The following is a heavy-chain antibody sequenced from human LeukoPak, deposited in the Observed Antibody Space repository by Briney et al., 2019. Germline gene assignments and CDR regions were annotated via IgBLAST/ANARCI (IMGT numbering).Heavy chain of an antibody. Sequence: EPLSLTFAVSVGSISSGNWWSWVRQSPGKGLEWIGEIYHNGTRNYNPSLKSRVTISTDTFKNHFSLKLTSVTAADTAVYYCATAPILRGEGGEHYKYGMDVWGQGTTVIVSS. CDR3: ATAPILRGEGGEHYKYGMDV. CDR1: VGSISSGNW. V-gene: IGHV4/OR15-8*02. J-gene: IGHJ6*02. D-gene: IGHD2-2*02. CDR2: IYHNGTR.